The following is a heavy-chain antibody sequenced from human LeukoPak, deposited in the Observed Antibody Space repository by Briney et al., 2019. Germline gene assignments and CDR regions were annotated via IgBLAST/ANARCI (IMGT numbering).Heavy chain of an antibody. CDR3: ARQTGSGLFILP. CDR2: VYYSGNT. Sequence: PSETLSLTCAVSGGSISSSSYYWGWIRQPPGKGLEWIGSVYYSGNTYYNASLKSQVSISIDTSKNQFSLRLTSVTAADTAVYYCARQTGSGLFILPGGQGTLVTVSS. J-gene: IGHJ4*02. V-gene: IGHV4-39*01. CDR1: GGSISSSSYY. D-gene: IGHD3/OR15-3a*01.